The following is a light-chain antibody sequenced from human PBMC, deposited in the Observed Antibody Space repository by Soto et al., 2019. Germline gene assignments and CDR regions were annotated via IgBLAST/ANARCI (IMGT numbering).Light chain of an antibody. CDR3: QQYHSYPWT. J-gene: IGKJ1*01. CDR1: QSISTC. Sequence: DIQMTQSHSILSASVGDRVTISCRASQSISTCLAWFQQIPGKAPHLLIYKASTLQSGVPSRFSGSGSGTDFTLTISSLQPDDFATYYCQQYHSYPWTFGQGTRVDVK. V-gene: IGKV1-5*03. CDR2: KAS.